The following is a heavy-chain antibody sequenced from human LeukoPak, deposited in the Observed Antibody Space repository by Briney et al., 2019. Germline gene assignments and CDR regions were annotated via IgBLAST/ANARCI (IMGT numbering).Heavy chain of an antibody. D-gene: IGHD6-13*01. CDR3: AKVTSAAGGPTFDY. CDR1: GFTFSSYS. CDR2: ISSSSSYI. V-gene: IGHV3-21*04. J-gene: IGHJ4*02. Sequence: GGSLRLSCAASGFTFSSYSMNWVRQAPGKGLEWVSSISSSSSYIYYADSVKGRFTISRDNAKNSLYLQMNSLRAEDTALYYCAKVTSAAGGPTFDYWGQGTLVTVSS.